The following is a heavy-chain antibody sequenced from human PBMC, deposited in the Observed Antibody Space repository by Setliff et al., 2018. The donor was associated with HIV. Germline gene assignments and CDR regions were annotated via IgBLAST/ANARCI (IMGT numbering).Heavy chain of an antibody. CDR2: ISRDSSDL. D-gene: IGHD6-13*01. CDR3: ARRSSNWAFDY. Sequence: SLKISCAASGFTFDDYAMHWVRQVPGKGLEWVSGISRDSSDLIYADSVKGRFTISRDNAKSSLYLQMNSLRAEDMALYYCARRSSNWAFDYWGQGTLVTVS. J-gene: IGHJ4*02. V-gene: IGHV3-9*03. CDR1: GFTFDDYA.